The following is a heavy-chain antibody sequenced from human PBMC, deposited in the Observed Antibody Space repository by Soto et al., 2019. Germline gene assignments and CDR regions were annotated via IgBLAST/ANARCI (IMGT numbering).Heavy chain of an antibody. CDR1: GGSLTSDDYY. Sequence: SETLSLTCTVSGGSLTSDDYYRNWLRQPPGKGLEWIGYIYYTGSTYYNPSLKSRLTMSVDTSKNQFSLKLNSVTAADTAVYYCARSTAFDYWGQGTLVTVSS. CDR3: ARSTAFDY. CDR2: IYYTGST. V-gene: IGHV4-30-4*01. J-gene: IGHJ4*02.